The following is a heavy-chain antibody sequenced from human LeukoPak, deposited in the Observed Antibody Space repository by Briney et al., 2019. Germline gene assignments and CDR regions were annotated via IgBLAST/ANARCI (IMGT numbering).Heavy chain of an antibody. CDR2: ISGSGGST. CDR1: GFTFSSYA. V-gene: IGHV3-23*01. CDR3: AKDPRVRATGTTPGYYGMDV. J-gene: IGHJ6*02. Sequence: GGSLRLSCAASGFTFSSYAMSWVRQAPGKGLEWVSAISGSGGSTYYADSVKGRFTISRDNSKNTLYLQMNSLRAEDTAVYYCAKDPRVRATGTTPGYYGMDVWGQGTTVTVSS. D-gene: IGHD1-1*01.